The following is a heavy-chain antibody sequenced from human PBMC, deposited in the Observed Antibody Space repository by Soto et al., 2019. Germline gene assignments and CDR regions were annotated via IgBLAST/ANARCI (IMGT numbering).Heavy chain of an antibody. D-gene: IGHD3-10*01. CDR3: ARGDYGSGSYYMRY. CDR2: IIPIFGTA. Sequence: QVQLVQSGAEVKKPGSSVKVSCKASGGTFSSYAISWVRQAPGQGLEWMGGIIPIFGTANYAQKSQGRVTITADESTSTAYKELSSLRSEDTAVYYCARGDYGSGSYYMRYWGQGTLVTVSS. V-gene: IGHV1-69*01. J-gene: IGHJ4*02. CDR1: GGTFSSYA.